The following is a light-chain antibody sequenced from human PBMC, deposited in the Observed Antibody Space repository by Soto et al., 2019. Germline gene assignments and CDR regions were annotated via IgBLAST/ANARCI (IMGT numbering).Light chain of an antibody. CDR1: QSISRTY. V-gene: IGKV3-20*01. Sequence: EIVLTQSPGTLSLSPGERATLSCRASQSISRTYLAWYQHKPGQAPRLLIYGVSTRATGIPDRFSGSGSGTAFTLTITRLEPEDFAVYYCHQYGASPFTFGPGTKVDIK. J-gene: IGKJ3*01. CDR3: HQYGASPFT. CDR2: GVS.